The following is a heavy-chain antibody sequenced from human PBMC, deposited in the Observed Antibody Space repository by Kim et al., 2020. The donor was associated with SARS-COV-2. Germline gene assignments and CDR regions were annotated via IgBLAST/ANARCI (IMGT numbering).Heavy chain of an antibody. CDR1: GGSISSSSYY. Sequence: SETLSLTCTVSGGSISSSSYYWGWIRQPPGKGLEWIGSIYYSGSTYYNPSLKSRVTISVDTSKNQFSLKLSSVTAADTAVYYCARDLPARITMIVVEGSDAFDIWGQGTMVTVSS. J-gene: IGHJ3*02. D-gene: IGHD3-22*01. CDR2: IYYSGST. V-gene: IGHV4-39*07. CDR3: ARDLPARITMIVVEGSDAFDI.